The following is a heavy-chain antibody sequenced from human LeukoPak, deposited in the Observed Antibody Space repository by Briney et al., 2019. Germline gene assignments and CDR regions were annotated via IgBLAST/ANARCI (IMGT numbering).Heavy chain of an antibody. V-gene: IGHV3-66*01. CDR1: GFTVATNY. CDR2: IYSGGTT. J-gene: IGHJ4*02. CDR3: VRDHFYDCSGYYDY. Sequence: GVSLRLSCAVSGFTVATNYMSWVRHAPGKGLESVSVIYSGGTTNYADSVRARFTIPRDSSANTLYLQMDNLRVEDTAVYYCVRDHFYDCSGYYDYWGQGTLVTVSS. D-gene: IGHD3-9*01.